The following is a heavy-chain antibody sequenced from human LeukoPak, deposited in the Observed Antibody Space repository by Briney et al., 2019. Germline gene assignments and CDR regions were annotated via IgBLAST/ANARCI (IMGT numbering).Heavy chain of an antibody. V-gene: IGHV3-30*02. Sequence: GGSLRLSCAASGFTFSSYGMHWVRQAPGKGLECVALIRYHGSNKYYADSVKGRFTISRDNSKNTLYLQMNSLRAEDTAVYYCAKRWGYCSGGSCFNWFDPWGQGTLVTVSS. D-gene: IGHD2-15*01. CDR3: AKRWGYCSGGSCFNWFDP. J-gene: IGHJ5*02. CDR2: IRYHGSNK. CDR1: GFTFSSYG.